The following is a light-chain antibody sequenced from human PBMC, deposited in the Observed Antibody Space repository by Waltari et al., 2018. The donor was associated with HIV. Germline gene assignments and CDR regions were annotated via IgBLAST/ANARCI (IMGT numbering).Light chain of an antibody. J-gene: IGLJ3*02. CDR1: NSDVGAYKY. CDR2: DVS. CDR3: CSYATRYTWV. V-gene: IGLV2-11*01. Sequence: QSALTQPRSVSGSPGQSVTISCTGTNSDVGAYKYVSWYQQHRDKATKPMIYDVSKRASGVPDRFSGSKSGDTASLTISGLQAEDEGDYYCCSYATRYTWVFGGGTKLTVL.